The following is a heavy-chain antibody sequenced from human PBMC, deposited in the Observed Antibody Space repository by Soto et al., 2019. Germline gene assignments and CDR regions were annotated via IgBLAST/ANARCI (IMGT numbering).Heavy chain of an antibody. D-gene: IGHD3-10*01. Sequence: QVQLQESGPGLVKPSESLSLTCTVSGGSISGYYWSWFRQPPGQGLEWIGYIYYSGTTYYNPSLKSRVPIAVASSKTQFSLKVTSVTAADAAVYYCSRRTGHYSGWFAPWGQGTLVTVSS. CDR1: GGSISGYY. CDR3: SRRTGHYSGWFAP. CDR2: IYYSGTT. J-gene: IGHJ5*02. V-gene: IGHV4-59*01.